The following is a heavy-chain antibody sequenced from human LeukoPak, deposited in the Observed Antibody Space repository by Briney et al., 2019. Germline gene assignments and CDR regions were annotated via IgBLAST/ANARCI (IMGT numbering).Heavy chain of an antibody. D-gene: IGHD5-18*01. CDR1: GFTFSSYS. Sequence: GGSLRLSCAASGFTFSSYSMNWVRQAPGKGLEWVSCISSSSSNIYYADSVKGRFTISRDNAKNSLYLQMNSLRAEDTAVYYCAGSVDTAMGDIDYWGQGTLVTVSS. CDR3: AGSVDTAMGDIDY. V-gene: IGHV3-21*01. J-gene: IGHJ4*02. CDR2: ISSSSSNI.